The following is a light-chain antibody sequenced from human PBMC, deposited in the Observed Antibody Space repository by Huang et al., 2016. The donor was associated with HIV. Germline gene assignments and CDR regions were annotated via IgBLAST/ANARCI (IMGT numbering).Light chain of an antibody. Sequence: EILLTQSPATLSLSPGERATLSCRASHDINTYLAWYQQKPGQAPRLLIYVASTRATDMPARFRGSGSGTDFTLTINNLEPEDFAVYFCQQRSNWPPFTCGPGTKLDIK. CDR3: QQRSNWPPFT. CDR2: VAS. CDR1: HDINTY. V-gene: IGKV3-11*01. J-gene: IGKJ3*01.